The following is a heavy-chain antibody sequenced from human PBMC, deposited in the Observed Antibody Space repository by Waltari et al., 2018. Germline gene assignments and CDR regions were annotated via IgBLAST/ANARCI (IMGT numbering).Heavy chain of an antibody. D-gene: IGHD3-10*01. V-gene: IGHV3-33*01. J-gene: IGHJ4*02. Sequence: QVQLVESGGGVAQPGRSLRRSCAASGFTFSSYGMHWVRQAPCKGLEWVAVIWYDGNNKSYADSVKVRFTISRDNSKNTLYLQMNSLRAEDTAVYYCMCFGESFDHWGQGILVTVSS. CDR3: MCFGESFDH. CDR1: GFTFSSYG. CDR2: IWYDGNNK.